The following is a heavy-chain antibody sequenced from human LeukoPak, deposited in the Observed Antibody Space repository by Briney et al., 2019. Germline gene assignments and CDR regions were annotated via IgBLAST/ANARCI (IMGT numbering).Heavy chain of an antibody. J-gene: IGHJ4*02. CDR1: GFTFSSYW. Sequence: GGSLRLSCAASGFTFSSYWMHWVRQAPGKGLVWVSRINNDGSSTLYADSVKGRFTISRDNAKNTLYLQMNSLKAEDTAVYYCARVHGEFFDYWGQGTLVTVSS. CDR2: INNDGSST. D-gene: IGHD4-17*01. CDR3: ARVHGEFFDY. V-gene: IGHV3-74*01.